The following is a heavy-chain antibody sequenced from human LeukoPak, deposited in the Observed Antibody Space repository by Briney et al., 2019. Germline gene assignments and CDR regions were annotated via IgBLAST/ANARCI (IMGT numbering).Heavy chain of an antibody. CDR2: IGTAGDT. J-gene: IGHJ4*02. CDR3: ARDNRGDCFDY. D-gene: IGHD3-10*01. Sequence: GGSLRLSCAASGFTFSSYDMHWVRQATGKGLEWVSAIGTAGDTYYPGSVKGRFTISRENAKNSLYLQMNSLRAGDTAVYYCARDNRGDCFDYWGQGTLVTVSS. V-gene: IGHV3-13*01. CDR1: GFTFSSYD.